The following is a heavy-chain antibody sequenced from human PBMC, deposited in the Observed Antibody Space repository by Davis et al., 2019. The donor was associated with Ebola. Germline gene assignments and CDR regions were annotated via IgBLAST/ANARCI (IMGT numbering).Heavy chain of an antibody. Sequence: PGGSLRLSCAVSGFTFSSYAMHWVRLAPGKGLEWLAVISYDGTKRYYAASVQVRFTISRDNSKNTVSLQMDSLRPEDTATYFCARRNDFECSGGTCYGYYFDYWGQGALVTVSS. V-gene: IGHV3-30-3*01. J-gene: IGHJ4*02. D-gene: IGHD2-15*01. CDR2: ISYDGTKR. CDR3: ARRNDFECSGGTCYGYYFDY. CDR1: GFTFSSYA.